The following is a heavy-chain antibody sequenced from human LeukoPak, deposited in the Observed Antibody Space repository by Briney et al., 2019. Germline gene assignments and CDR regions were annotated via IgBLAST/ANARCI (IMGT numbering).Heavy chain of an antibody. CDR3: AXXLXWKXTXMGXFYMDV. V-gene: IGHV4-34*01. J-gene: IGHJ6*03. CDR1: GGSFSGYD. D-gene: IGHD1-1*01. CDR2: INYGGDT. Sequence: SETLSLTCGVDGGSFSGYDWTWVRQPPGKGLEWIGQINYGGDTNYNPSLKSRVTISVDTSKNQFSLKVTSVTAADTAVYYCAXXLXWKXTXMGXFYMDVXGEGATVTVSS.